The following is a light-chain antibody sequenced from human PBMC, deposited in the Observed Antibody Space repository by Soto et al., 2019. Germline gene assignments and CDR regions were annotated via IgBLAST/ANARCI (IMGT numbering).Light chain of an antibody. Sequence: EIVLTQSPGTLSLSPGERATLSCRASQSVTSSYLAWYQHKRGQAPRLLIYGASNRATGIPDRFSGSGSGPDFTLTISRLAPEDFAVCYCQQFGSSPPWTFGQGTKVEIK. CDR2: GAS. CDR3: QQFGSSPPWT. V-gene: IGKV3-20*01. CDR1: QSVTSSY. J-gene: IGKJ1*01.